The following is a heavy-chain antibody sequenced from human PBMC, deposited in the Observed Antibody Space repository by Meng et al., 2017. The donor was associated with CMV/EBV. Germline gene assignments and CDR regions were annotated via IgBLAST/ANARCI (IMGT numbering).Heavy chain of an antibody. D-gene: IGHD3-3*01. CDR3: ARGIERFLEWFHYGMDV. CDR2: ISSSSSTI. J-gene: IGHJ6*02. V-gene: IGHV3-48*04. Sequence: GESLKTSCAASGFTFSSYSMNWVRQAPGKGLEWVSYISSSSSTIYYADSVNGRFTISRDTAKNSLYLQMNSLRAEDTAVYYCARGIERFLEWFHYGMDVWGQGTTVTVSS. CDR1: GFTFSSYS.